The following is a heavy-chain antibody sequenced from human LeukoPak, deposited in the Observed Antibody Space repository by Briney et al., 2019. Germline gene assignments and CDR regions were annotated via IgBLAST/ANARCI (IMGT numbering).Heavy chain of an antibody. J-gene: IGHJ4*02. CDR3: ARDPSYHGGYFEY. Sequence: SETLSLTFTVSGDSINSYYWSWIRQPPGKGLEWIGYIYYSGSTNYNPSLKSRVTISVDTSKNQFSLKLSSVTAADTAVYYCARDPSYHGGYFEYWGQGTLVTVFS. CDR1: GDSINSYY. V-gene: IGHV4-59*01. D-gene: IGHD2-2*01. CDR2: IYYSGST.